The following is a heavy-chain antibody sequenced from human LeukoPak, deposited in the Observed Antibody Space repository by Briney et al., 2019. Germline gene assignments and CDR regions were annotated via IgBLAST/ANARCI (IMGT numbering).Heavy chain of an antibody. V-gene: IGHV3-21*01. CDR3: ARGSSNVAARNNWFDP. CDR1: GFTFSSYG. Sequence: PGGSLRLSCVVSGFTFSSYGMNWVRQAPGKGLEWVSSISSSSSYIYYADSVKRRFTISRDNGKNSLCLQMNSLRAEDTAVYFCARGSSNVAARNNWFDPWGQGTLVTVSS. J-gene: IGHJ5*02. D-gene: IGHD6-6*01. CDR2: ISSSSSYI.